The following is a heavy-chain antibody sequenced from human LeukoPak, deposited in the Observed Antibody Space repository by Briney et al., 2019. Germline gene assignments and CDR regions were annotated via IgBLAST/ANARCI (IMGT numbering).Heavy chain of an antibody. CDR3: ARMGAYYYDSSGYFDY. J-gene: IGHJ4*02. V-gene: IGHV4-59*01. CDR1: GDSLIRYN. D-gene: IGHD3-22*01. Sequence: SETLSLTCTLSGDSLIRYNWRWIPDPPGKGVESIGYIYYSGSTNYNPSLKSPVTLSVDTTQKKFSLKMSPATAPGTGVYFCARMGAYYYDSSGYFDYWGEGALVTVSS. CDR2: IYYSGST.